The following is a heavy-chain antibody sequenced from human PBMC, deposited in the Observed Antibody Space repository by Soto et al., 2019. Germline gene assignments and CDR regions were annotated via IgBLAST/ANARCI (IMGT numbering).Heavy chain of an antibody. CDR1: GGSISSGDYY. CDR2: IYYSGSS. J-gene: IGHJ4*02. CDR3: ARTTFYDIFTAYYSLFDY. D-gene: IGHD3-9*01. V-gene: IGHV4-31*03. Sequence: PSETLSLTCTVSGGSISSGDYYWSWIRQPPGKGLEWIGYIYYSGSSYYNPSLESRVTISVDTSKNQFSLKLSAVTAADTAVYFCARTTFYDIFTAYYSLFDYWGQGTLVTVSS.